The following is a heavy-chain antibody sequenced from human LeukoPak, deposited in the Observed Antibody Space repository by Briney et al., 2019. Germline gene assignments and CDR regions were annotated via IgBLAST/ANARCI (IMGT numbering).Heavy chain of an antibody. D-gene: IGHD3-22*01. J-gene: IGHJ3*02. V-gene: IGHV4-39*02. CDR2: FYYTGST. CDR3: ARANYYDSSGYYYNAFDI. Sequence: PSETLSLTCTVSGDSISSSNYYWGWIRQSPGKGLEWIGTFYYTGSTYYNPSLKSRITISVDTSKNHFSLKLSSVTAADTAVYYCARANYYDSSGYYYNAFDIWGQGTMVTVSS. CDR1: GDSISSSNYY.